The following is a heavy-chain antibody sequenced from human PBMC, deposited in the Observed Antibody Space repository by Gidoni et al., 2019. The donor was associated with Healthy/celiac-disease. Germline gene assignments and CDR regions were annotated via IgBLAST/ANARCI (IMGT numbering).Heavy chain of an antibody. CDR3: TTGRLLLWFGAEDAFDI. Sequence: EVQLVESGGGLVKPGGSLRLSCAASGCTFSNAWLSWVRQAPGKGLEWVGRIKSKTDGGTTDYAAPVKGRFTISRDDSKNTLYLQMNSLKTEDTAVYYCTTGRLLLWFGAEDAFDIWGQGTMVTVSS. J-gene: IGHJ3*02. V-gene: IGHV3-15*01. CDR1: GCTFSNAW. D-gene: IGHD3-10*01. CDR2: IKSKTDGGTT.